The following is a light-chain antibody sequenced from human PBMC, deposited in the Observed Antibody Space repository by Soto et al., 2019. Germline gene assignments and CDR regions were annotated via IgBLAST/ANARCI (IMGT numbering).Light chain of an antibody. CDR2: AAS. J-gene: IGKJ4*01. CDR1: QSISSY. CDR3: QQRYSTPLT. Sequence: DIQMTQSPSSLSASVGDRLTITCRASQSISSYLNWYQQKPGKAPKLLIYAASSLQSGVPSRFSGSGSGTDFTLTISSQQPEDFATYYCQQRYSTPLTFGGGTKVEIK. V-gene: IGKV1-39*01.